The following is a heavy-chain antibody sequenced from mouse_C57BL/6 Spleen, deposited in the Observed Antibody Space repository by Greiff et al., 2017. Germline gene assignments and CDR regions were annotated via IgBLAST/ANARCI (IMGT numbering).Heavy chain of an antibody. Sequence: QVQLQQPGAELVMPGASVKLPCKASGYTFTSYWMHWVKQRPGQGLEWIGEIDPSDSYTNYNQKFKGKSSLTVDKSSSTAYMQLSSLTSEDSAVYYFARGGKLAAWFAYWGQGTLVTVSA. D-gene: IGHD4-1*01. V-gene: IGHV1-69*01. J-gene: IGHJ3*01. CDR3: ARGGKLAAWFAY. CDR1: GYTFTSYW. CDR2: IDPSDSYT.